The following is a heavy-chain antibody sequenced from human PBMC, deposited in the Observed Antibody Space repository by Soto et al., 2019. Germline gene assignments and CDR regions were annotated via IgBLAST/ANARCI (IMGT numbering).Heavy chain of an antibody. Sequence: EVQLVESGGGLVQPGGSLRLSCAASEFTFSGRSVHWVRQAPGKGLVWVSGIDKVGTDSTYADSVKGRFTSSRDNATYTVYLQMNSLRVEDTAVYYCARGWFGPDVWGKGTTVTVSS. CDR3: ARGWFGPDV. J-gene: IGHJ6*03. CDR2: IDKVGTDS. CDR1: EFTFSGRS. D-gene: IGHD3-10*01. V-gene: IGHV3-74*01.